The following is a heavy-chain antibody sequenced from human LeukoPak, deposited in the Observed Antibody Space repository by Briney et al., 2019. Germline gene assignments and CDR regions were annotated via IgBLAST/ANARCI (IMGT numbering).Heavy chain of an antibody. CDR1: GGSISSYY. J-gene: IGHJ6*03. Sequence: SETLSLTCTVSGGSISSYYWSWIRQPPGKGLEWIGYIYYSGSTNYNPSLKSRVTISVDTSKNQFSLKLSSVTAADTAVYYCAREGADKYYYYMDVWGKGTTVTVSS. CDR3: AREGADKYYYYMDV. CDR2: IYYSGST. V-gene: IGHV4-59*01.